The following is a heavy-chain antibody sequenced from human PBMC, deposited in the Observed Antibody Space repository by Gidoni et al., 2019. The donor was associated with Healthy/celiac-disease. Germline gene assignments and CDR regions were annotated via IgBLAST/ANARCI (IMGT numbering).Heavy chain of an antibody. J-gene: IGHJ6*02. CDR3: ARQDYYDILTGYYAEPHYYGMDV. V-gene: IGHV3-48*03. CDR1: GFTFSSYE. D-gene: IGHD3-9*01. CDR2: ISSSGSTI. Sequence: EVQLVESGGGLVQPGGSLRLSCAASGFTFSSYEMNWVRQAPGKGLEWVSYISSSGSTIYYADSVKGRFTISRDNAKNSLYLQMNSLRAEDTAVYYCARQDYYDILTGYYAEPHYYGMDVWGQGTTVTVSS.